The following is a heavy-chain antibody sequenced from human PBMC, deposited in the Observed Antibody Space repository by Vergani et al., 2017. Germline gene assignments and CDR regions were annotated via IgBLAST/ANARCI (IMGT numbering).Heavy chain of an antibody. CDR1: GFTFSSYS. CDR3: AKVGGRIQLWFDFDY. J-gene: IGHJ4*02. Sequence: VQLVESGGGVVQPGRSLRLSCAASGFTFSSYSMNWVRQAPGKGLEWVSSISSSSSYIYYADSVKGRFTISRDNAKNSLYLQMNSLRAEDTAVYYCAKVGGRIQLWFDFDYWGQETLVTVSS. CDR2: ISSSSSYI. D-gene: IGHD5-18*01. V-gene: IGHV3-21*01.